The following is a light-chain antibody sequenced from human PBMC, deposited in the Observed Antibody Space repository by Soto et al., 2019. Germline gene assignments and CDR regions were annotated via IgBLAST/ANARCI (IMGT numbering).Light chain of an antibody. CDR3: SSYTGSSKL. CDR1: SSDVGDYKS. J-gene: IGLJ3*02. V-gene: IGLV2-14*01. CDR2: EVN. Sequence: QSALTQPASVSGSPGQSITIPCTGTSSDVGDYKSVSWYQQHPGKAPELLIYEVNNRPSGVSDRFSGSKSGNTASLTISGLQAEDEADYYCSSYTGSSKLFGGGTKVTVL.